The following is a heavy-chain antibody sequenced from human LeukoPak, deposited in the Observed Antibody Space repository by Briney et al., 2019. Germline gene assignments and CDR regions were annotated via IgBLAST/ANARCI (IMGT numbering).Heavy chain of an antibody. J-gene: IGHJ4*02. CDR2: INPNSGGT. Sequence: GASVKVSCKASGYTFTGYYMHWVRQAPGQGLEWMGRINPNSGGTNYAQKFQGRVTMTRDTSISTAYMELSRLRSDDTAVYYCARARITHYYDSSGYYSLFHWGQGTLVTVSS. V-gene: IGHV1-2*06. D-gene: IGHD3-22*01. CDR1: GYTFTGYY. CDR3: ARARITHYYDSSGYYSLFH.